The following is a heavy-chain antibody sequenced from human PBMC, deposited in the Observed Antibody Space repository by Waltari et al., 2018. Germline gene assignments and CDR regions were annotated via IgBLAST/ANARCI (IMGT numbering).Heavy chain of an antibody. CDR2: SIPIIGTA. CDR1: GGTFSSSA. V-gene: IGHV1-69*12. J-gene: IGHJ6*02. Sequence: QVQLVQSGAEVKKPGSSVKVSCKASGGTFSSSAISWVRQAPGQGLEWMGGSIPIIGTANDAQKCQGRVTITADESTSTAYMELSSLRSEDTAVYYCASPQGSIYYYYGMDVWGQGTTVTVSS. CDR3: ASPQGSIYYYYGMDV.